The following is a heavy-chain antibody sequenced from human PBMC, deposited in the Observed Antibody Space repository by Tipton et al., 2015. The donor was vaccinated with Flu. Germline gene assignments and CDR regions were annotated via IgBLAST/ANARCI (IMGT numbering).Heavy chain of an antibody. CDR1: GGSINVPDYY. D-gene: IGHD3-10*02. CDR3: ARLSYYDVDLKNFYFDY. J-gene: IGHJ4*02. CDR2: VYYSGNT. V-gene: IGHV4-39*01. Sequence: TLSLTCAVSGGSINVPDYYWGWIRQSPGKGLEWIASVYYSGNTYYNPSLQSRVTLSVDTSRSQFSLMLRSVTAADTAVYYCARLSYYDVDLKNFYFDYWGQGALVTVSS.